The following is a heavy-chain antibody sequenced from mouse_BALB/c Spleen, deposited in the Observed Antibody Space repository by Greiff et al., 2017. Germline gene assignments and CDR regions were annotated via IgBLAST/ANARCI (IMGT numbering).Heavy chain of an antibody. CDR3: AREEGNDDYAMDD. D-gene: IGHD2-2*01. CDR1: GFTFSSYA. Sequence: EVQRVESGGGLVQPGGSLKLSCAASGFTFSSYAMSWVRQTPEKRLEWVASISSGGSTYYPDSVKGRFTISKDNARNNLYLQMSSLRSEDTFMYYYAREEGNDDYAMDDWGQGTSVTVSS. CDR2: ISSGGST. V-gene: IGHV5-6-5*01. J-gene: IGHJ4*01.